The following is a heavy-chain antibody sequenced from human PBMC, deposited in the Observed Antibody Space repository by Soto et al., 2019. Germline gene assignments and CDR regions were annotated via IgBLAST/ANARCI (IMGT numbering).Heavy chain of an antibody. J-gene: IGHJ5*02. CDR1: GFDFNTYG. CDR3: AKDSSVTAAGSGGWFDP. D-gene: IGHD6-13*01. CDR2: ISFDGGNQ. V-gene: IGHV3-30*18. Sequence: QVQLVQSGGGVVQPGRSLRLSCAASGFDFNTYGLQWVRQAPGKGLEWVAGISFDGGNQYYADSVKGRFTISRDKSNNTLYLQMNGLGAEDTATYYCAKDSSVTAAGSGGWFDPWGQGTLVIVSS.